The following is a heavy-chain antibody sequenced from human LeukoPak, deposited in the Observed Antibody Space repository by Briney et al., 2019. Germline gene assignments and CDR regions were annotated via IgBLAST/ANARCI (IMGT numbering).Heavy chain of an antibody. V-gene: IGHV4-59*01. D-gene: IGHD2-21*02. CDR1: GFSINNYY. CDR2: IYYSGST. CDR3: ARDGVTYDAFDI. J-gene: IGHJ3*02. Sequence: SETLSLTCTVSGFSINNYYWNWIRQPPGKGLEWIGNIYYSGSTNYNPSLKSRVTISVDTAKNQFSLQLSSVTAADTAVYYCARDGVTYDAFDIWGQGTMVTVSS.